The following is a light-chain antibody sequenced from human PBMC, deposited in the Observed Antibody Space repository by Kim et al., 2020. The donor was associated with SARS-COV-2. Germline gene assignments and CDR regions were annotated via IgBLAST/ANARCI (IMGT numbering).Light chain of an antibody. Sequence: EIVLTQSPGTLSLSPGERATLSCRASQSVDSLYLSWYQQKLGQAPRLLIYASSRRDTGVPDRFSGSGSGTDFTLTISRLEPEDFAVYYCLQFGNSLPWTFGQGTKVDIK. J-gene: IGKJ1*01. CDR2: ASS. CDR1: QSVDSLY. V-gene: IGKV3-20*01. CDR3: LQFGNSLPWT.